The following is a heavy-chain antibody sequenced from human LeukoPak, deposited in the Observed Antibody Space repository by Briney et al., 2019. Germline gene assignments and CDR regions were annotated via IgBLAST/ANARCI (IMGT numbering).Heavy chain of an antibody. CDR2: PYHSGST. J-gene: IGHJ5*02. D-gene: IGHD3-9*01. Sequence: SRTLSATCAAACGSISSSIWWCWVRQPPGQGLPWFGEPYHSGSTHYNPSLKSRVTIPVDKSKNQFSLQLSSVTAADTAVYYCAVTYYDILTGLPLFDPWGQGTLVTVSS. CDR1: CGSISSSIW. V-gene: IGHV4-4*02. CDR3: AVTYYDILTGLPLFDP.